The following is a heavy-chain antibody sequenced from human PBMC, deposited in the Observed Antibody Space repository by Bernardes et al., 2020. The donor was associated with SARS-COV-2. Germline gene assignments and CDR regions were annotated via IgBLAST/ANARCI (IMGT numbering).Heavy chain of an antibody. CDR1: GFALSSYW. CDR2: IKSDGSDT. V-gene: IGHV3-74*01. J-gene: IGHJ6*02. CDR3: ARKSGHDYGMDV. Sequence: VGSLRLSCSASGFALSSYWMHWVRQAPGEGLVWVSRIKSDGSDTIYADSVKGRFSISSDSSKNTVYLQMNSLRVEDTGVYYCARKSGHDYGMDVWGQGTTVAVSS. D-gene: IGHD5-12*01.